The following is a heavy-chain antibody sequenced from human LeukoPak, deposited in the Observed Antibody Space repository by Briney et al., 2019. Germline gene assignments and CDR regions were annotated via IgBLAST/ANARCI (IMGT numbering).Heavy chain of an antibody. CDR3: TTEPNRRHHDY. CDR2: IGPTGSDR. CDR1: GLTFSTSG. V-gene: IGHV3-21*06. Sequence: GGSLRLSCTASGLTFSTSGFNWVRQAPGKGLEWVASIGPTGSDRYHADSIKGRFTISRDNANNSLYLQMNSLRSEDTAVYYCTTEPNRRHHDYWGQGTLLTVSS. J-gene: IGHJ4*02.